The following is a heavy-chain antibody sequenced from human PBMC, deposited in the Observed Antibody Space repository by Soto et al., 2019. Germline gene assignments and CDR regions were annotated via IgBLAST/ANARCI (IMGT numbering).Heavy chain of an antibody. Sequence: ASVKVSCKASGYTFTGYDINCVRQATGQGLEWMGWMNPNSGNTGYAQNFQGRVTMTRDNSITTAYMELTSLRDDDSAVYYCAGEKVGTTGIDFWGQGTLVTVSS. D-gene: IGHD1-26*01. J-gene: IGHJ4*02. CDR3: AGEKVGTTGIDF. CDR1: GYTFTGYD. CDR2: MNPNSGNT. V-gene: IGHV1-8*01.